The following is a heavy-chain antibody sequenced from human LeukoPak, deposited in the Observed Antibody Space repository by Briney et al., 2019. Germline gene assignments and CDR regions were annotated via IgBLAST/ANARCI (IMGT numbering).Heavy chain of an antibody. J-gene: IGHJ4*02. CDR3: ARQNYGAATIKY. CDR2: INHRGST. Sequence: PSETLSLTCAVYGGSFSGYYWSWIRQPPGKGLEWIGEINHRGSTNYNPSLKSRVTVSVDTSKNQFSLNVSSVTAADTAVYCARQNYGAATIKYWGQGTLVTVSS. D-gene: IGHD1-7*01. CDR1: GGSFSGYY. V-gene: IGHV4-34*01.